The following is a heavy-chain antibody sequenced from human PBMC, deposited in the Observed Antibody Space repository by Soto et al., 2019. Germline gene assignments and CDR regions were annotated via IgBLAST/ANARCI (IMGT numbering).Heavy chain of an antibody. CDR2: ISYDGSNK. V-gene: IGHV3-30-3*01. CDR3: ARDIGFYGSDY. Sequence: PGGSLRLSCAASGFTFSSYAMHWVRQAPGKGLEWVAVISYDGSNKYYADSVKGRFTISRDNSKNTLYLQMNSLRAEDTAVYYCARDIGFYGSDYWGQGTLVTVSS. D-gene: IGHD3-10*01. CDR1: GFTFSSYA. J-gene: IGHJ4*02.